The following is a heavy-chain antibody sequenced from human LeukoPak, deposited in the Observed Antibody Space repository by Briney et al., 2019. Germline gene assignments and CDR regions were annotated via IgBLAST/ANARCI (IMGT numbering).Heavy chain of an antibody. J-gene: IGHJ4*02. CDR2: IRYDGSDK. CDR3: VKDSRGGSYLGPTEY. Sequence: PGGSLRLSCAASGFTFTNYGMHWGRQAPGKGLEWVAFIRYDGSDKYYTESVKGRFTISRDNSKNTLYLQMNSLRPEDTAVYYCVKDSRGGSYLGPTEYWGQGTLVTVSS. CDR1: GFTFTNYG. D-gene: IGHD1-26*01. V-gene: IGHV3-30*02.